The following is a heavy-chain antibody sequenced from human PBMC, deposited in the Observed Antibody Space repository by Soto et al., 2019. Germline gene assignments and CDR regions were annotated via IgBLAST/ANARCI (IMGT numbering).Heavy chain of an antibody. CDR1: GGSFSGYY. V-gene: IGHV4-34*01. J-gene: IGHJ6*02. CDR2: INHSGST. D-gene: IGHD3-10*01. CDR3: ARGYGSGRWYYYYGMEV. Sequence: SETLSLTCAVYGGSFSGYYWSWIRQPPGKGLEWIGEINHSGSTNYNPSLKSRVAISVDTSKNQFSLKLSSVTAADTAVYYCARGYGSGRWYYYYGMEVWGQGTTVTVS.